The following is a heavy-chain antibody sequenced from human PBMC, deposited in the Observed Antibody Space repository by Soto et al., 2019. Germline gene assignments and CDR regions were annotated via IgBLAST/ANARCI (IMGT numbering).Heavy chain of an antibody. D-gene: IGHD5-12*01. CDR3: ARDGSGAGYNFDY. CDR2: ISSSSSTI. J-gene: IGHJ4*02. CDR1: GFTFSSYS. V-gene: IGHV3-48*01. Sequence: EVQLVESGGGLVQPGGSLRLSCAASGFTFSSYSMNWVRQAPGKGLEWVSYISSSSSTIHYADSVKGRFTISRDNAKNSLYLQMNSLRAEDTAVYHWARDGSGAGYNFDYWGQGTLVTVSS.